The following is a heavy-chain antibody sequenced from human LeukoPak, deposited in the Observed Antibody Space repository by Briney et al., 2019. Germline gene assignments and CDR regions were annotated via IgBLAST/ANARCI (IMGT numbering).Heavy chain of an antibody. CDR1: GGSINYYY. D-gene: IGHD3-22*01. J-gene: IGHJ6*03. Sequence: SETLSLTCTVSGGSINYYYWSWIRQPPGKRLDYIGYIYSSGSTNYNPSLKSRVTMSVDTSKNQFSLKLSSVTAADTAVYYCARDSRYSDTSGYYYSHYYMDVWGKGTTVTVSS. CDR3: ARDSRYSDTSGYYYSHYYMDV. V-gene: IGHV4-59*01. CDR2: IYSSGST.